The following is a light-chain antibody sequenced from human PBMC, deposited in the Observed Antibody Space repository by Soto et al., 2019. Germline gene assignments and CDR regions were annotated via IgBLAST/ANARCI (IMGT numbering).Light chain of an antibody. Sequence: DIQMTQSPSSLSASVGERVTITCQASQDISNYLNWYQQKPGKAPKLLIYDASNLETGVPSRLIGSGSGTDFTFTISSLQPEDIATDYCQQYDNLPALTFGGGTKVEIK. V-gene: IGKV1-33*01. CDR1: QDISNY. CDR3: QQYDNLPALT. J-gene: IGKJ4*01. CDR2: DAS.